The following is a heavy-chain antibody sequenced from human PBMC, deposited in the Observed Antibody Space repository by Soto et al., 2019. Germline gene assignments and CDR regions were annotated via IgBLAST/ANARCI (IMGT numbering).Heavy chain of an antibody. CDR1: GDTFKNSV. D-gene: IGHD1-1*01. J-gene: IGHJ6*02. CDR3: VAELDFGKVSAV. CDR2: TIPLFGTT. V-gene: IGHV1-69*01. Sequence: QVQLVQSGVEVKKPGSSVRGSCKASGDTFKNSVISWVRQAPGQGLEWMGGTIPLFGTTDYAQKFQGRRTITTDESTTTAYMEVSRLTSEDTAIYYCVAELDFGKVSAVWGQGTTVIVSS.